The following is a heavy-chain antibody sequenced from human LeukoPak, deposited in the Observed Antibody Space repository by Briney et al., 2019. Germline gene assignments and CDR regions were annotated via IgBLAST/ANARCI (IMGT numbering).Heavy chain of an antibody. V-gene: IGHV3-7*03. J-gene: IGHJ4*02. CDR1: GFTFSNYW. D-gene: IGHD3-9*01. CDR2: IKHDGGDK. CDR3: ARGGNYDILTGYIFGY. Sequence: GGSLRLSYAASGFTFSNYWMSWVRQAPGKGLEWVANIKHDGGDKHYVDSVKGRFTIARDSAKNSLNLQMNSLRAEDTAVYYCARGGNYDILTGYIFGYWGQGTLVTVSS.